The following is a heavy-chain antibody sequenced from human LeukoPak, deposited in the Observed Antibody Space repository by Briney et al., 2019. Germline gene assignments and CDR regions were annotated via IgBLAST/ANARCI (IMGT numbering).Heavy chain of an antibody. Sequence: GASVKVSCKASGYTFTGYYMHWVRQAPGQGLEWMGWINPNSGGTNYAQKFQGRVTMTRDTSISTAYMELSRLRSDDTAVYYCARETLEWLLPIHPRSYYYYYMDVWGKGTTVTVSS. J-gene: IGHJ6*03. D-gene: IGHD3-3*01. CDR3: ARETLEWLLPIHPRSYYYYYMDV. CDR1: GYTFTGYY. CDR2: INPNSGGT. V-gene: IGHV1-2*02.